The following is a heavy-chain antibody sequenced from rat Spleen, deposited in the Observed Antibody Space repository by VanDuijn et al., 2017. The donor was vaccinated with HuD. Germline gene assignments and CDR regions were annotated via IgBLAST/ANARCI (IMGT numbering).Heavy chain of an antibody. J-gene: IGHJ3*01. Sequence: QVQLKESGPGLVESSQTLSLTCSVSGFSLNSYNIHWVRQPTGKGLEWMGLIWINGNTDFNSTLKYRLSFSRDTSKNQVFLKMNSLQTEDTATYYCARAHTTGIRDWLAYWGQGTLVTVSS. V-gene: IGHV2-30*01. CDR3: ARAHTTGIRDWLAY. CDR1: GFSLNSYN. D-gene: IGHD1-9*01. CDR2: IWINGNT.